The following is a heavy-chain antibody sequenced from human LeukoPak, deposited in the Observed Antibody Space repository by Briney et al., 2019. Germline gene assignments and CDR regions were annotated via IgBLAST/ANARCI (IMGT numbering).Heavy chain of an antibody. V-gene: IGHV4-59*08. CDR2: IYYSGST. J-gene: IGHJ4*02. CDR3: ASGYSSSWHTD. D-gene: IGHD6-13*01. CDR1: GGSISSYY. Sequence: KASETLSPTCTVSGGSISSYYWSWIRQPPGKGLEWIGYIYYSGSTNYNPSLKSRVTISVDTSKNQFSLKLSSVTAADTAVYYCASGYSSSWHTDWGQGTLVTVSS.